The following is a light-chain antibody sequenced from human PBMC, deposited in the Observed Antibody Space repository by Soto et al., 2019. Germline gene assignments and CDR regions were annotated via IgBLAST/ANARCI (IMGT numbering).Light chain of an antibody. CDR2: DNN. Sequence: QSVLTQPPSVSVAPGQTVTISCSGSSSNIGNNYVSWYQHLPGTAPKLLIYDNNKRPSGIPDRFSGTKSGTSATLGITGLQTGHEAHYYCATWDSSLIAGLFGGGTKLTVL. CDR1: SSNIGNNY. CDR3: ATWDSSLIAGL. J-gene: IGLJ2*01. V-gene: IGLV1-51*01.